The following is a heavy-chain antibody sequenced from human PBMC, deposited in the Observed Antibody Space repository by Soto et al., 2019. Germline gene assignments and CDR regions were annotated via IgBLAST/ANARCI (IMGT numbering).Heavy chain of an antibody. CDR3: ARDGDPQSAFWSGPLGGGRFDP. CDR2: IVPMFGTA. J-gene: IGHJ5*02. V-gene: IGHV1-69*12. CDR1: GGTFGNSA. D-gene: IGHD3-3*01. Sequence: QVQLVQSGAEVKKPGSSVNVSCKTSGGTFGNSAVTWVRQAPGQGLEWLGGIVPMFGTANYAQKFQARVTITADESTITAYMELNSLQTDDTAVYYCARDGDPQSAFWSGPLGGGRFDPWGQGTLVTVSS.